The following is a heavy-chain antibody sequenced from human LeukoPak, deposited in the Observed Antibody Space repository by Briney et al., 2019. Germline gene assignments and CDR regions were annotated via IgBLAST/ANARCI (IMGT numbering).Heavy chain of an antibody. CDR3: ARQYISGQWYFDY. Sequence: GGSLRLSCAASGFTFSTYAMNWARRAPGKGLEWVSVISGGGDNTYYADSVKGRFTISRDNSKNTLYLQMNSLRAEDTAVYYCARQYISGQWYFDYWGQGTLVTVSS. CDR2: ISGGGDNT. V-gene: IGHV3-23*01. CDR1: GFTFSTYA. J-gene: IGHJ4*02. D-gene: IGHD5-18*01.